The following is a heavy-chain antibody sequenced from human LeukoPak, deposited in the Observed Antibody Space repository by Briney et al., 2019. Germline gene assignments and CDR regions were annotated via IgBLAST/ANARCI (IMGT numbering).Heavy chain of an antibody. V-gene: IGHV4-39*07. CDR3: ARAPHFFDTTGSRYYFDY. Sequence: SETLSLTCSVSGGSIRSTTYYWGWIRKPPGKRLAWIASIYYSGNTYYSPSLMSRVTISVDTSKNQFSLNLRSVTAADTAVYYCARAPHFFDTTGSRYYFDYWGQGALVTVSS. CDR1: GGSIRSTTYY. J-gene: IGHJ4*02. CDR2: IYYSGNT. D-gene: IGHD3-22*01.